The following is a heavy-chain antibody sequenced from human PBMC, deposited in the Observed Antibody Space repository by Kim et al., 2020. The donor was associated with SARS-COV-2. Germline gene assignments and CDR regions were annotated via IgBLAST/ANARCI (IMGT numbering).Heavy chain of an antibody. Sequence: GGSLRLSCAASGFTFSSYAMSWVRQAPGKGLEWVSAISGSGGSTYYADSVKGRFTISRDNSKNTLYLQMNSLRAEDTAIYYCAKDWYYYDSSGSLNLDAFAIWGQGTMVTVCS. CDR3: AKDWYYYDSSGSLNLDAFAI. J-gene: IGHJ3*02. D-gene: IGHD3-22*01. CDR2: ISGSGGST. CDR1: GFTFSSYA. V-gene: IGHV3-23*01.